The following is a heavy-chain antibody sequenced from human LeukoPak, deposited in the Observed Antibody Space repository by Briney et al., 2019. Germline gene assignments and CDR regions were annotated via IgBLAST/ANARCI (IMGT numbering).Heavy chain of an antibody. CDR3: ARGGPFQWELLVY. Sequence: GGSLRLSCAASGFTFSSYAMHWVRQAPGKGLENVSVISSNGGSTYYANSVKGRFTISRDNSKNTLYLQMGSLRAEDMAVYYCARGGPFQWELLVYWGQGTLVTVSS. CDR2: ISSNGGST. CDR1: GFTFSSYA. J-gene: IGHJ4*02. D-gene: IGHD1-26*01. V-gene: IGHV3-64*01.